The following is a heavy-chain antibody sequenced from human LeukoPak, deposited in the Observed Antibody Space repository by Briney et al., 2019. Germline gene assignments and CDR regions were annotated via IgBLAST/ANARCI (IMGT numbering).Heavy chain of an antibody. CDR3: AKDPHSRSWYGYNWFDP. D-gene: IGHD6-13*01. J-gene: IGHJ5*02. CDR2: ISDNGYST. Sequence: PGGSLRLSCAASGFTFSSYAMSWVRQAPGKGLEWVSAISDNGYSTYYADSVKGRFTISRDNSKNTLYLQMYSLRAEDTAVYYCAKDPHSRSWYGYNWFDPWGQGTLVTVSS. CDR1: GFTFSSYA. V-gene: IGHV3-23*01.